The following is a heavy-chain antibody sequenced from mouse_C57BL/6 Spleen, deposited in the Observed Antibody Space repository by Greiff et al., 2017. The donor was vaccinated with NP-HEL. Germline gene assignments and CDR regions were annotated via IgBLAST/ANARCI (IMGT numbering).Heavy chain of an antibody. CDR3: ARKGSYYYGSSYGYFDV. J-gene: IGHJ1*03. CDR2: IYPRSGNT. Sequence: QVHVKQSGAELARPGASVKLSCKASGYTFTSYGISWVKQRTGQGLEWIGEIYPRSGNTYYNEKFKGKATLTADKSSSTAYMELRSLTSEDSAVYFCARKGSYYYGSSYGYFDVWGTGTTVTVSS. V-gene: IGHV1-81*01. CDR1: GYTFTSYG. D-gene: IGHD1-1*01.